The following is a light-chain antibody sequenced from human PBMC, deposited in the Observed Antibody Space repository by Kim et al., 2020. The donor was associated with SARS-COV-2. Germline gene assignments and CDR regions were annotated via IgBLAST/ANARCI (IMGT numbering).Light chain of an antibody. V-gene: IGLV3-9*01. CDR3: QVWDSSTWV. J-gene: IGLJ3*02. CDR1: NIGTKV. Sequence: SYELTQPLSVSVSLGQTARITCGGNNIGTKVVHWYQQKPGQSPVLVIYRDSNRPSGIPERFSGSNSGNTATLTISRAQAGDEADYYCQVWDSSTWVFGGGTQLTVL. CDR2: RDS.